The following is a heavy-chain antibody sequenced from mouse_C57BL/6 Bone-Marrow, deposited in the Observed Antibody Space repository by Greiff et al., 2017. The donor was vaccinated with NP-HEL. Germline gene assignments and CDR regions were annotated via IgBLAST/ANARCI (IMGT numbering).Heavy chain of an antibody. CDR3: ARDPYYYGSSFYFDY. CDR2: ISYDGSN. V-gene: IGHV3-6*01. D-gene: IGHD1-1*01. Sequence: DVKLQESGPGLVKPSQSLSLTCSVTGYSITSGYYWNWIRQLPGNKLEWMGYISYDGSNNYNPSLKNRISITRDTSKNQFFLKLNSVTTEDTATYYCARDPYYYGSSFYFDYWGQGTTLTVSS. CDR1: GYSITSGYY. J-gene: IGHJ2*01.